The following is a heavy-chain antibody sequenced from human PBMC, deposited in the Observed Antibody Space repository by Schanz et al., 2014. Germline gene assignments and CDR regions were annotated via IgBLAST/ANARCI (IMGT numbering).Heavy chain of an antibody. D-gene: IGHD4-17*01. CDR3: VRDTDYHFDY. J-gene: IGHJ4*02. CDR1: GFTFSSHA. CDR2: TSNDGSFT. V-gene: IGHV3-74*01. Sequence: EAQLVESGGGLVEPGGSLRLSCAASGFTFSSHAMSWVRQAPGKGLEWVSRTSNDGSFTTFADSVKGRFTISRDNAKNTLYLQMNSLRAEDTAVYYCVRDTDYHFDYWGQGTLVTVSS.